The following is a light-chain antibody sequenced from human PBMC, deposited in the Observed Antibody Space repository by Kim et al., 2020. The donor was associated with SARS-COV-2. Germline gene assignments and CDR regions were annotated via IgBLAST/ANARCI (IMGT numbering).Light chain of an antibody. CDR2: DVN. V-gene: IGLV2-14*03. CDR3: TSHTTGAARV. J-gene: IGLJ3*02. Sequence: QSALTQPASVSGSPGQSITISWTGTSSDVGAYNYVSWYQHHPGKAPKLIIYDVNNRPSGASYRFSGSKSGNTASLTISGLQAEDEADYYCTSHTTGAARVFGGGTQLTVL. CDR1: SSDVGAYNY.